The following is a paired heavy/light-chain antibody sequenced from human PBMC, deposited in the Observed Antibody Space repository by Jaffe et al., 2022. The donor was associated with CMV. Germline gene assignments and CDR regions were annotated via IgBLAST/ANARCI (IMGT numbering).Light chain of an antibody. CDR1: NSDVGGYDR. J-gene: IGLJ2*01. V-gene: IGLV2-14*03. CDR3: TSYSSTNRLLV. Sequence: QSALTQPASVSGSPGQSITISCSGSNSDVGGYDRVSWYQQHPGKSPKLLIYDVTYRPSGISNRFSGSKSANTASLTISGLQTEDEAEYYCTSYSSTNRLLVFGGATKLTVL. CDR2: DVT.
Heavy chain of an antibody. D-gene: IGHD3-10*01. CDR3: ARDGAVRGGSSGSGSFYRLGYYVDV. V-gene: IGHV3-33*08. J-gene: IGHJ6*04. CDR2: IWYDGTIQ. CDR1: GFTFNNFG. Sequence: QVQLMESGGGVVQPGRSLRLSCAGSGFTFNNFGMHWVRQVPGKGLEWVAVIWYDGTIQHYPDSVKGRFTLSRDNSKNTVYLQMNSLRAEDTAVYYCARDGAVRGGSSGSGSFYRLGYYVDVWGKGTTVTVSS.